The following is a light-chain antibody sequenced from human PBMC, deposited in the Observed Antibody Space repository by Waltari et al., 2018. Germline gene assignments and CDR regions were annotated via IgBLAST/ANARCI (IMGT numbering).Light chain of an antibody. J-gene: IGLJ2*01. V-gene: IGLV4-69*01. CDR2: VNSDGSH. CDR3: QTWGTGIHVV. CDR1: SGHSSYT. Sequence: QLVLTQSPSASASLGASVKLTCTLSSGHSSYTIAWHQQQPVTGPRYLMTVNSDGSHSKGGGTPDRFSGSSSGAERYLTISSLQSEDEADYYCQTWGTGIHVVFGGGTKLTVL.